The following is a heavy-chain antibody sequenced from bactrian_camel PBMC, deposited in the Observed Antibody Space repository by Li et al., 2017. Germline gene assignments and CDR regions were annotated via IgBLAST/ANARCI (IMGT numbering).Heavy chain of an antibody. J-gene: IGHJ4*01. CDR3: AAQWGFGCDY. V-gene: IGHV3S40*01. Sequence: VQLVESGGGSVQAGGSLRLSCAASGYILSSCKMGWFRQAPGSEREGVAAIFSGGGTTYYADSVKGRFTISREKTKGTMYLQMNSLQLQDTAMYYCAAQWGFGCDYWGRGTQVTVS. CDR1: GYILSSCK. CDR2: IFSGGGTT. D-gene: IGHD5*01.